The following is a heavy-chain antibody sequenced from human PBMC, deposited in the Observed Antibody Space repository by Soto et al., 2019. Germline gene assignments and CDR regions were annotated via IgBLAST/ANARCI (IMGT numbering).Heavy chain of an antibody. CDR2: ISWNSGSI. CDR1: GFTFDDYA. CDR3: AREWIAVAAFDY. J-gene: IGHJ4*02. V-gene: IGHV3-9*01. D-gene: IGHD6-19*01. Sequence: GGSLRLSCAASGFTFDDYAMHWVRQAPGKGLEWVSGISWNSGSIGYADSVKGRFTISRDNAKNSLYLQMNSLRAEDTALYYCAREWIAVAAFDYWGQGTLVTVSS.